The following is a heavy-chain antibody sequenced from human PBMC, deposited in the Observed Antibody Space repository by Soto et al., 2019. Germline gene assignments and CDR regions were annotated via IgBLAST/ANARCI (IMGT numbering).Heavy chain of an antibody. V-gene: IGHV1-18*01. CDR2: ISAYNGNT. CDR3: ATYYYDSRDNYYYYGMDV. Sequence: ASVKVSCKASGYTFTSYGISWVRQAPGQGLEWMGWISAYNGNTNYAQKLQGRVTMTTDTSTSTAYMELRSLRSDDTAVYYCATYYYDSRDNYYYYGMDVWGQGTTVTVS. CDR1: GYTFTSYG. D-gene: IGHD3-22*01. J-gene: IGHJ6*02.